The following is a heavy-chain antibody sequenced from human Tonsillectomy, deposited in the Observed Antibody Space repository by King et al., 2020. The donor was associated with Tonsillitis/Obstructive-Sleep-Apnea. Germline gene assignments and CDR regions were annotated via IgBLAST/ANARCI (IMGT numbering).Heavy chain of an antibody. Sequence: VQLQQWGAGLLKPSETLSLTCAVYGGSFCGYYWIWIRQPPGKGLEWIGEINHSGSTNYNPSLKVRVTTSVDTSMNLFSLKVSSVTAADPAVYYCARGESNYGDYSDYYYYYMDVWGKGTTVTVSS. J-gene: IGHJ6*03. CDR3: ARGESNYGDYSDYYYYYMDV. V-gene: IGHV4-34*01. CDR1: GGSFCGYY. D-gene: IGHD4-17*01. CDR2: INHSGST.